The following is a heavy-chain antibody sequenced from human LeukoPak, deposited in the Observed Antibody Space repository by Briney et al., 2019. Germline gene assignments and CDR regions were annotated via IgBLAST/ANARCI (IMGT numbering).Heavy chain of an antibody. D-gene: IGHD6-19*01. J-gene: IGHJ4*02. CDR3: ARVPCSSGWYGTYYFDY. CDR1: GYTFTSYG. CDR2: ISAYNGNT. V-gene: IGHV1-18*01. Sequence: GASVKVSCKASGYTFTSYGISWVRQAPGQGLEWMGWISAYNGNTNYAQKLQGRVTMTTDTSTSTAYMELRSLRSDDTAVYYCARVPCSSGWYGTYYFDYWGQGTLVTVSS.